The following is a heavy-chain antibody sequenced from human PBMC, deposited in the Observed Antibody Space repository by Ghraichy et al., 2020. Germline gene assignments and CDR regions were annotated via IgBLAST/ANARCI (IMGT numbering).Heavy chain of an antibody. D-gene: IGHD3-22*01. V-gene: IGHV3-23*01. CDR3: AKDSDSSGYYYFYFDY. J-gene: IGHJ4*02. Sequence: GESLNISCAASGFTFSSYAMSWVRQAPGKGLEWVSAISGSGGSTYYADSVKGRFTISRDNSKNTLYLQMNSLRAEETAVYYCAKDSDSSGYYYFYFDYWGQGTLVTVSS. CDR1: GFTFSSYA. CDR2: ISGSGGST.